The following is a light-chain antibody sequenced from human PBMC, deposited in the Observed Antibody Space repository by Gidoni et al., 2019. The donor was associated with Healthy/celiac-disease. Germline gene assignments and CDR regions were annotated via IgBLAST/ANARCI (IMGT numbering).Light chain of an antibody. CDR3: QQRSNWWT. V-gene: IGKV3-11*01. CDR1: QSVSSY. Sequence: EIVLTQSPATLSLSPGERATLSCRASQSVSSYLAWYQQKPGQAPRLLIYDASNRATGIPARFSGSGSGTDFTLTISSLEPEDCAVYYCQQRSNWWTFXQXTKVEIK. J-gene: IGKJ1*01. CDR2: DAS.